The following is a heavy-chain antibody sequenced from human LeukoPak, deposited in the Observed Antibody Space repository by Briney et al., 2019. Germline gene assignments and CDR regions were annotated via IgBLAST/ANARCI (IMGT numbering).Heavy chain of an antibody. CDR2: ISGSGGST. CDR3: AREHCSSTSCYYYYGMDV. Sequence: GGSLRLSCAASGFTFSSYAMSWVRQAPGKGLEWVSAISGSGGSTYYADSVKGRFTISRDNSKNTLYLQMNSLRAEDTAVYYCAREHCSSTSCYYYYGMDVWGKGTTVTVSS. J-gene: IGHJ6*04. D-gene: IGHD2-2*01. V-gene: IGHV3-23*01. CDR1: GFTFSSYA.